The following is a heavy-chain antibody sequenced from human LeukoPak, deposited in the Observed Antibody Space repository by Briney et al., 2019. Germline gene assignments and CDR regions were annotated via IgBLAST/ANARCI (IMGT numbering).Heavy chain of an antibody. Sequence: KASETLSLTCTVSGASVSSASYWSWIRQPPGKGVEWIAHIYNGVNTNYNPSLKSRVTISVDTSKNQFSLRLNSVTAADTAGYYGARGRAFNRGASDPWAREAWSPSPQ. CDR3: ARGRAFNRGASDP. CDR1: GASVSSASY. J-gene: IGHJ5*02. V-gene: IGHV4-61*01. CDR2: IYNGVNT. D-gene: IGHD3-10*01.